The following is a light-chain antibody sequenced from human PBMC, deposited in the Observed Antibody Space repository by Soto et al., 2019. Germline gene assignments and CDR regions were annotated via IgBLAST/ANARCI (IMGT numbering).Light chain of an antibody. J-gene: IGKJ1*01. Sequence: DIQMTQSPSTLFASVGDRVTITCRASQSIGSWLAWYQQKPGKAPKLLIYDASSLQSGVPSRFSGSGSGTEFTLTISSLQPDDFATYYCQQYNSYPWTFGQGTKVEIK. V-gene: IGKV1-5*01. CDR3: QQYNSYPWT. CDR2: DAS. CDR1: QSIGSW.